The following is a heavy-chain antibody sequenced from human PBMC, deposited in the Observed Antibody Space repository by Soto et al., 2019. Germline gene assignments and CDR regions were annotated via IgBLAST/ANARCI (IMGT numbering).Heavy chain of an antibody. CDR2: INSDGSST. D-gene: IGHD3-3*01. V-gene: IGHV3-74*01. Sequence: GGSLRLSCAASGFTFSSYWMHCVRQAPGKGLVWVSRINSDGSSTSYADSVKGRFTISRDNAKNTLYLQMNSLRAEDTAVYYCASLSYYDFWSGYQPDYWGQGTLVTVSS. J-gene: IGHJ4*02. CDR1: GFTFSSYW. CDR3: ASLSYYDFWSGYQPDY.